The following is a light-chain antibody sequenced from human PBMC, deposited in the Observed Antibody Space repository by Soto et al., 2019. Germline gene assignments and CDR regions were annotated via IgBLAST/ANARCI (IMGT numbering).Light chain of an antibody. V-gene: IGLV2-14*03. CDR1: ISDVGGYNY. Sequence: QSALTQPASVSGSLGQSITISCTGTISDVGGYNYVSWYKQHPGKAPKLMIFDVLNRPSGVSNRFSGSKSGYTASLTISGLQAEDEADYDCSSYTSSSTYRFGTGTKVTVL. CDR3: SSYTSSSTYR. J-gene: IGLJ1*01. CDR2: DVL.